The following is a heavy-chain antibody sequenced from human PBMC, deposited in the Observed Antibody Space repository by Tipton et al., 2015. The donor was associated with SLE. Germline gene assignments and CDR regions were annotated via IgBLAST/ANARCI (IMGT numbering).Heavy chain of an antibody. V-gene: IGHV3-43*01. CDR3: AKDSGYCSSTSCYTDAFDI. CDR1: GFTFDDYT. D-gene: IGHD2-2*01. Sequence: SLRLSCAASGFTFDDYTMHWVRQAPGKGLEWVSLISWDGGSTYYADSVKGRFTISRDNGKNSLYLQMNSLRTEDTALYYCAKDSGYCSSTSCYTDAFDIWGQGTMVTVSS. CDR2: ISWDGGST. J-gene: IGHJ3*02.